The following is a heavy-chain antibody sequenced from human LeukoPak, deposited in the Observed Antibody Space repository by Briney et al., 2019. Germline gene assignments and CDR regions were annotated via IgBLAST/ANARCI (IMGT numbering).Heavy chain of an antibody. J-gene: IGHJ4*02. Sequence: GASVTVSCKVSGGTFSSYAISWVRQAPGQGLEWMGGIIPIFGTANYAQKFQGRVTITADESTSTAYMELSSLRSEDTAVYYCARTPKWELPEYYFDYWGQGTLVTVSS. CDR2: IIPIFGTA. CDR1: GGTFSSYA. CDR3: ARTPKWELPEYYFDY. D-gene: IGHD1-26*01. V-gene: IGHV1-69*13.